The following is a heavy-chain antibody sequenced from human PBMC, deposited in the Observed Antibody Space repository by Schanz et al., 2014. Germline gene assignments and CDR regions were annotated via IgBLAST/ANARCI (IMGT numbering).Heavy chain of an antibody. Sequence: VPLPESFPGPVKTSQTLSPTCTVSGGSIRSGTYYWSWIRQPAGKALEWVGRVFPNGITNYNPSLKSRVTISRDTSKNHFSLTLTSLTAADTAVYYCARDTTWRLDLWGRGTLVTVSS. D-gene: IGHD1-1*01. CDR1: GGSIRSGTYY. V-gene: IGHV4-61*02. CDR3: ARDTTWRLDL. J-gene: IGHJ2*01. CDR2: VFPNGIT.